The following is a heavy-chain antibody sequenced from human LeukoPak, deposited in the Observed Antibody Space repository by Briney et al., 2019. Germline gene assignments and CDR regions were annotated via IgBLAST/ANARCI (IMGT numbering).Heavy chain of an antibody. D-gene: IGHD4-17*01. CDR1: GFTFSSYW. CDR2: INSDGSST. J-gene: IGHJ4*02. V-gene: IGHV3-74*01. CDR3: ARAFLTTGPFDY. Sequence: PWGSLRLSCAASGFTFSSYWMHWFRQAPGKGLVWVSRINSDGSSTSYAGSVKGRFTISRDNAKNTLYLQMNSLRAEDTAVYYCARAFLTTGPFDYWGQGTLVTVSS.